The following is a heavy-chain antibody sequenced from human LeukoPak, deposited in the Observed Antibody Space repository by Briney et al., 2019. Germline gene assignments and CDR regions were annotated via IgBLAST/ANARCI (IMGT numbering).Heavy chain of an antibody. D-gene: IGHD3-10*01. CDR2: INHSGST. J-gene: IGHJ4*02. CDR1: GGSFSGYY. CDR3: ARRAAMVRGVIISH. Sequence: SETLSLTCAVYGGSFSGYYWSWIRQPPGKGLEWIGEINHSGSTNYNPSLKSRVTISVDTSKNQFSLKLSSVAAADTAVYYCARRAAMVRGVIISHWGQGTLVTVSS. V-gene: IGHV4-34*01.